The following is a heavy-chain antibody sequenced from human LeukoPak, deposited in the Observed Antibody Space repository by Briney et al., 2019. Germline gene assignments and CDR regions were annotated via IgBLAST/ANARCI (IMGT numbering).Heavy chain of an antibody. CDR2: ISGSGGST. J-gene: IGHJ6*02. Sequence: GGSLRLSCAASGFTFSSYAMSWVRQAPGKGLEWVSAISGSGGSTYYADSVKGRFTISRDNSKNTLYLQMNSLRAEDTAVYYCAKVGWFGELSLAYYYYGMDVWGQGTTVTVSS. D-gene: IGHD3-10*01. V-gene: IGHV3-23*01. CDR1: GFTFSSYA. CDR3: AKVGWFGELSLAYYYYGMDV.